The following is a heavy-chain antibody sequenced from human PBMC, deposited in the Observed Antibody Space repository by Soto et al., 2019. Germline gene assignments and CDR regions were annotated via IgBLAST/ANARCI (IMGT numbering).Heavy chain of an antibody. V-gene: IGHV4-39*02. Sequence: SETLSLTCSVACGSISRSSAYWGWIRQPPGKGLEWIGSIYYTGTTHYNPSPKSPVTISVDTSKNQFSLKLSSVTAADTAVYYCARDKITGLFDYWGQG. CDR2: IYYTGTT. D-gene: IGHD2-8*02. CDR3: ARDKITGLFDY. CDR1: CGSISRSSAY. J-gene: IGHJ4*02.